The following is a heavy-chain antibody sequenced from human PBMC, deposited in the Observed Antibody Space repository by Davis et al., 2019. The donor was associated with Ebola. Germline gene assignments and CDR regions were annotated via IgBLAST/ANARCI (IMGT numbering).Heavy chain of an antibody. CDR3: ARDRLGELRGPLRAFDI. D-gene: IGHD1-7*01. CDR2: INAGNGNT. CDR1: GYTFTSYA. J-gene: IGHJ3*02. V-gene: IGHV1-3*01. Sequence: AASVKVSCKASGYTFTSYAMHWVRQAPGQRLEWMGWINAGNGNTKYSQKFQGRVTITRDTSASTAYMELSSLRSEDTAVYYCARDRLGELRGPLRAFDIWGQGTMVTVSS.